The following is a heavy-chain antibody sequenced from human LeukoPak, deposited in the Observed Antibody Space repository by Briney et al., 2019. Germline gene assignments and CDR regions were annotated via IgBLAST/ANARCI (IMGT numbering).Heavy chain of an antibody. CDR2: IKSKTDGGTT. J-gene: IGHJ3*02. Sequence: GGSLRLSCAASGFTFSNAWMNWVRQAPGKGLEWVGGIKSKTDGGTTDYAAPVKGRFTISRDDSKNTLYLQMNSLKTEDTAVYYCTTELYDYYDSSGYYYDAFDIWGQGTMVTVSS. D-gene: IGHD3-22*01. CDR1: GFTFSNAW. V-gene: IGHV3-15*01. CDR3: TTELYDYYDSSGYYYDAFDI.